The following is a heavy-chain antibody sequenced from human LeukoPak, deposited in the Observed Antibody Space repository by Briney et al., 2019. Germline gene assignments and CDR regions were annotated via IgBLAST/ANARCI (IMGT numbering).Heavy chain of an antibody. CDR1: GYTFRIHD. Sequence: ASVLVSCKASGYTFRIHDINWVRQAPGQGLEWMGWVSPKTGRTGYAQKFQGRVYMTTNASLSTAYMELSSLRSGDTAVYFCARESERNDGWFDPWGQGTLVTVSS. J-gene: IGHJ5*02. D-gene: IGHD1-1*01. CDR3: ARESERNDGWFDP. CDR2: VSPKTGRT. V-gene: IGHV1-8*01.